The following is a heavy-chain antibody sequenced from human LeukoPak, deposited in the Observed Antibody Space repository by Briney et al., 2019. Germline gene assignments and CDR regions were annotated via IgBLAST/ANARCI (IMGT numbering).Heavy chain of an antibody. V-gene: IGHV3-53*01. CDR2: IYSDGST. Sequence: GGSLRLSCAASGFTVSSNYMSWVRQAPGKGLEWVSVIYSDGSTYYADSVKGRFTISRDNSKNTLYLQMNSLRAEDTAVYYCATRMVTTWAFDYWGQGTLVTVSS. CDR1: GFTVSSNY. CDR3: ATRMVTTWAFDY. D-gene: IGHD4-17*01. J-gene: IGHJ4*02.